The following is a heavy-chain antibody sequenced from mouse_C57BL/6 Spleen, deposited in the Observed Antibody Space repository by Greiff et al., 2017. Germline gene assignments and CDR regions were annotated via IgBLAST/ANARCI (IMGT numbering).Heavy chain of an antibody. Sequence: EVKLVESGGDLVKPGGFLKLSCAASGFTFSSYGMSWVRQTPDKRLEWVATISSGGSYTYYPDSVKGRFTISRDNAKNTLYLQMSSLKSEDTAMYYCARHGSSYWYFDVWGTGTTVTVSS. V-gene: IGHV5-6*01. CDR2: ISSGGSYT. CDR3: ARHGSSYWYFDV. CDR1: GFTFSSYG. D-gene: IGHD1-1*01. J-gene: IGHJ1*03.